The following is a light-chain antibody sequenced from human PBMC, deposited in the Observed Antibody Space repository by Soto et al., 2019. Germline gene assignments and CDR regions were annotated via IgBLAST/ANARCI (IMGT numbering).Light chain of an antibody. J-gene: IGKJ1*01. V-gene: IGKV1-5*03. CDR2: KAS. CDR1: QTIDSW. CDR3: QQYHIYSGT. Sequence: DIQLTHSPSTLSASLLDGVHIXLRTSQTIDSWLAWYQQRPGKPPNLLIYKASTLASGVPSRFSGSGSGTEFTLTINSLQPDDFATYYCQQYHIYSGTFGQGTKVDIK.